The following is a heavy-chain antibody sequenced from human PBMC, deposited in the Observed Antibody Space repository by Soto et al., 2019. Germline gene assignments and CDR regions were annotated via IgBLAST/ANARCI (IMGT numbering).Heavy chain of an antibody. Sequence: SETLSLTCAVSGGSISSSNWWSWVRQPPGKGLEWIGEIYHSGSTNYNPSLKSRVTISVDKSKNQFSLKLSSVTAADTAVYYCARHLRAGLYSSSSVDYWGQGTLVTVSS. D-gene: IGHD6-6*01. CDR2: IYHSGST. CDR3: ARHLRAGLYSSSSVDY. J-gene: IGHJ4*02. CDR1: GGSISSSNW. V-gene: IGHV4-4*02.